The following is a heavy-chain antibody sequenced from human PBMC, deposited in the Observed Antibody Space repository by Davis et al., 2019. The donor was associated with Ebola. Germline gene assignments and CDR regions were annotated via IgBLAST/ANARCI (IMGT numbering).Heavy chain of an antibody. CDR3: AKARSSWTPFDY. V-gene: IGHV3-23*01. J-gene: IGHJ4*02. CDR2: TSSGGSTT. D-gene: IGHD6-13*01. CDR1: GFTFSSYW. Sequence: GESLKISCAASGFTFSSYWMNWVRQAPGRGLEWVSTTSSGGSTTYYADSVKGRFTISRDNSKNTLYLQMNSLRVDDTAVYYCAKARSSWTPFDYWGQGTLVTVSS.